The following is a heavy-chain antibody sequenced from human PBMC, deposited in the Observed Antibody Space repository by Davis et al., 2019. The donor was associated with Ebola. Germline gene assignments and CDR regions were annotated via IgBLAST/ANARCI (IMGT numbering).Heavy chain of an antibody. D-gene: IGHD2-21*02. Sequence: PGGSLRLSCAASGFTFSSYAMHWVRQAPGKGLEWVAVISYDGSNKYYADSVKGRFTISRDNSKNTLYLQMNSLRAEDTAVYYCARGGRSDFRRYYFDCWGQGTLVTVSS. CDR3: ARGGRSDFRRYYFDC. J-gene: IGHJ4*02. CDR1: GFTFSSYA. CDR2: ISYDGSNK. V-gene: IGHV3-30-3*01.